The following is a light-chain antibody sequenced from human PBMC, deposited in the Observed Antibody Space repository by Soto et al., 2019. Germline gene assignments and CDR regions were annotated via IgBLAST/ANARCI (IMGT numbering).Light chain of an antibody. J-gene: IGLJ2*01. CDR1: SSDVGSYNH. V-gene: IGLV2-18*02. CDR3: SSYTSSTTLV. Sequence: QSALTQPPSVSGSPGQSVTISCTGTSSDVGSYNHVSWYQQPPGTAPKLMIYEVNNRPSGVPDRFSGSKSGNTASLTISGLQAEDEADYYCSSYTSSTTLVFGGGTKVTVL. CDR2: EVN.